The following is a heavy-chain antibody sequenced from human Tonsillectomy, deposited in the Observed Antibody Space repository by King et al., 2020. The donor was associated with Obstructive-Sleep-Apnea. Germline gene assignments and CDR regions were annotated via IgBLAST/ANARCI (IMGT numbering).Heavy chain of an antibody. CDR2: IIPILGIA. Sequence: QLVQSGAEVKKPGSSVKVSCKASGGTFSSYAISWVRQAPGQGLEWMGGIIPILGIANYAQKFQGRVTITADKSTSTAYMELSSLRSEDTAVYYCARRYCSGGSCYSTRCAWFDPWGQGTLVTVSS. D-gene: IGHD2-15*01. CDR3: ARRYCSGGSCYSTRCAWFDP. CDR1: GGTFSSYA. J-gene: IGHJ5*02. V-gene: IGHV1-69*09.